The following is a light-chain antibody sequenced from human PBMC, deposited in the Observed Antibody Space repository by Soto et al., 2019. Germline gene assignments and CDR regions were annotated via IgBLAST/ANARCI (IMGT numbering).Light chain of an antibody. CDR2: GAS. CDR1: QSVSSSY. J-gene: IGKJ5*01. Sequence: EIVLTQSPGTLSLSPGERATLSCRASQSVSSSYLAWYQQKPGQAPRLLIYGASSRATGIPERFSGSGSGTDFTLTISRLEPEDFAVYYCQQYGSSLFGQGTRLEIK. V-gene: IGKV3-20*01. CDR3: QQYGSSL.